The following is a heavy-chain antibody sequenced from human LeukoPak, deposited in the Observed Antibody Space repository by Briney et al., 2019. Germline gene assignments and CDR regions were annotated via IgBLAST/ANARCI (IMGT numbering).Heavy chain of an antibody. CDR2: MNPNSGNT. D-gene: IGHD2-21*02. J-gene: IGHJ3*02. Sequence: RXXTXXXLXWMGWMNPNSGNTGYAQKFQGRVTMTRNTSISTAYMELSSLRSEDTAVYYCARGRVVTAHAFDIWGQGTMVTVSS. V-gene: IGHV1-8*01. CDR3: ARGRVVTAHAFDI.